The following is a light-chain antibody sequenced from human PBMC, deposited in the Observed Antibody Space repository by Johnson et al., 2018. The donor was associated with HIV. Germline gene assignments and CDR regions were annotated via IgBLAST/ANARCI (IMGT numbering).Light chain of an antibody. J-gene: IGLJ1*01. Sequence: QSVLTQPPSVSAAPGQKVTVSCSGSNTNIGNDFVSWYQQLPGKAPRLLIYDNNKRPSGIPDRFSGSKSGTSATLGITGLQTGDEADYYCETWDSSLSGVFGHGTKVTVL. V-gene: IGLV1-51*01. CDR1: NTNIGNDF. CDR3: ETWDSSLSGV. CDR2: DNN.